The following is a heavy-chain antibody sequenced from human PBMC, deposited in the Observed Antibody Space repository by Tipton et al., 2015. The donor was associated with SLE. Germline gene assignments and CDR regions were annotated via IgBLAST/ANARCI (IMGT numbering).Heavy chain of an antibody. V-gene: IGHV4-4*02. D-gene: IGHD6-19*01. J-gene: IGHJ5*02. CDR3: ARHVAVAGTGGWFDP. CDR2: TYHSGST. CDR1: GDSITSNNW. Sequence: TLSLTCVVSGDSITSNNWWSWVRQPPGKGLEWIGETYHSGSTNYSPSLRSRVTISVDKSKNHFSLRLNSVTAADTAVYYCARHVAVAGTGGWFDPWGQGTLVTVSS.